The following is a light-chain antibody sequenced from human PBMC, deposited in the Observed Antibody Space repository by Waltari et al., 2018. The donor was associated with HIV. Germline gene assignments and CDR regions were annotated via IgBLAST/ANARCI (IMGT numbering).Light chain of an antibody. CDR2: DVS. CDR3: SSYTSSSTSYV. J-gene: IGLJ1*01. Sequence: QSALTQPASVSGSPGQSLTISCTGTRSDVGRYNYVSCYQQHPGKAPNLMIYDVSNRPSGVSNRFSGSKSGNTASLTISGLQAEDEADYYCSSYTSSSTSYVFGTGTKVTVL. V-gene: IGLV2-14*03. CDR1: RSDVGRYNY.